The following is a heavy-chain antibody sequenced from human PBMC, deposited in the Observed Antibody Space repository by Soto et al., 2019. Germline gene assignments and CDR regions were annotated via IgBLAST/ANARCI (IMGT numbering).Heavy chain of an antibody. CDR1: GFTFSSYS. V-gene: IGHV3-48*01. CDR3: AKDPPYCTNGVCYKDY. CDR2: ISSSSSTT. D-gene: IGHD2-8*01. J-gene: IGHJ4*02. Sequence: GGSLRLSCAASGFTFSSYSMNWVRQAPGKGLEWVSYISSSSSTTYYADSVKGRFTISRDKSKNTLYLQMNSLRAEDTAVYYCAKDPPYCTNGVCYKDYWGQGTLVTVSS.